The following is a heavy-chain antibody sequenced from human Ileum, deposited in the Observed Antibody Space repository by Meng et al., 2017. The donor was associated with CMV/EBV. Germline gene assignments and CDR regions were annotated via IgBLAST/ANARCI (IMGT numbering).Heavy chain of an antibody. CDR2: IHPTGTT. V-gene: IGHV4-4*07. J-gene: IGHJ5*02. Sequence: QLQPQESGPRLLQPSETLSLTCTVTGGSLTSYYWTWIRQPAGKGLEWIGRIHPTGTTDDNPSLRSRVSMSLDKSKNQFSLKLTSVTAADTAVYYCARAAARGVPVDLWGQGTLVTVSS. D-gene: IGHD3-10*01. CDR3: ARAAARGVPVDL. CDR1: GGSLTSYY.